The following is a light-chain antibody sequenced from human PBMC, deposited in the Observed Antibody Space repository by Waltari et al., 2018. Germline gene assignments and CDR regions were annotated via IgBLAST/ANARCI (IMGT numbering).Light chain of an antibody. CDR2: EDN. CDR3: QSFDSSNHRV. Sequence: NFVLTQPHSVSESPGKTVTISCARSSGSIDANYVQWFQQRPGSAPTTVIYEDNQRPSGVPDRFSGSIDSSSNSASLTISGLKTEDEADYYCQSFDSSNHRVFGGGTKLTVL. CDR1: SGSIDANY. V-gene: IGLV6-57*04. J-gene: IGLJ3*02.